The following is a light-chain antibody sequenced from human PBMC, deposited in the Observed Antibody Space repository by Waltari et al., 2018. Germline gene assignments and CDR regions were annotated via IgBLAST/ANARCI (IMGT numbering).Light chain of an antibody. CDR2: EAS. CDR1: QSVASN. CDR3: QQYNRWPPIT. J-gene: IGKJ5*01. Sequence: EVVITHTLASSSLFPAERVTLSCTASQSVASNLAWYQQKPGQAPRLLIYEASTRATGISARFRGSGSGTEFTLTISSLQSEDSAVYYCQQYNRWPPITFGQGTRLEIK. V-gene: IGKV3-15*01.